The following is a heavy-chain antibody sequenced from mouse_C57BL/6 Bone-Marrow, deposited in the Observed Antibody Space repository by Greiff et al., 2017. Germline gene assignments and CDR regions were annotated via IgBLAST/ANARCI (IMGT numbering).Heavy chain of an antibody. CDR3: ARPYYSNYWYFDV. CDR2: LYPGSGST. Sequence: VQLQQPGAELVKPGASVKMSCKASGYTFTSYWLTWVKQMPGQGLELIGDLYPGSGSTNYNEKFKSKATLTVDPSSSTAYMQLSSLTSEDSAVYYCARPYYSNYWYFDVWGTGTTVTVSS. D-gene: IGHD2-5*01. CDR1: GYTFTSYW. V-gene: IGHV1-55*01. J-gene: IGHJ1*03.